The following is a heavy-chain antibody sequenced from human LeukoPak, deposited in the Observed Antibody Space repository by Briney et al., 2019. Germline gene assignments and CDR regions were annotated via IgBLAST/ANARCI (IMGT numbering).Heavy chain of an antibody. V-gene: IGHV3-7*01. CDR2: VKEDGSEK. CDR3: VRNLVVVPNGDWFDS. D-gene: IGHD2-2*01. CDR1: GFTFNMYW. Sequence: GGSLRLSCAASGFTFNMYWMTWVRQAPGKGLEWVANVKEDGSEKYYVDSVKGRFTISRDNAKNSLYLQMNSLSAEDTAVYYCVRNLVVVPNGDWFDSWGQGTLVTVSS. J-gene: IGHJ5*01.